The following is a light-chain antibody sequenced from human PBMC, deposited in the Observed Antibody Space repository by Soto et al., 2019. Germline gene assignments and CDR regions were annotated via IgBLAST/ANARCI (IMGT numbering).Light chain of an antibody. CDR2: DVI. J-gene: IGLJ1*01. Sequence: QSVLTQPASVSGSPGQSITISCTGTSSDVGGYNYVSCYQQHPGKAPKLMIYDVINRPSGVSNRFSGSKSGNTASLTISGLQAEDEADYYCSSYTSSSLHVFGNGTKLTVL. CDR3: SSYTSSSLHV. V-gene: IGLV2-14*03. CDR1: SSDVGGYNY.